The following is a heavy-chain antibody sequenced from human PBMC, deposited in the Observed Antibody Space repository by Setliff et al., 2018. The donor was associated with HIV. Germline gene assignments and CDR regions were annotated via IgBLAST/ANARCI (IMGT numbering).Heavy chain of an antibody. CDR3: ATDPTSRAYGSGSFGWLDP. D-gene: IGHD3-10*01. V-gene: IGHV1-3*01. CDR1: GYSFITYV. CDR2: INAGNGNT. J-gene: IGHJ5*02. Sequence: ASVKVSCKASGYSFITYVVYWVRQAPGQRLEWMGWINAGNGNTKYSQKLQGRVTITRDTSAKIAYMELSSLTSEDTAVYYCATDPTSRAYGSGSFGWLDPWGQGTLVTVSS.